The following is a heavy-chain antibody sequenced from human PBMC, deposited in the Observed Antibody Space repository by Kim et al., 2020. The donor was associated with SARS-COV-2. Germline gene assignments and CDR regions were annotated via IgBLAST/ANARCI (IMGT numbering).Heavy chain of an antibody. Sequence: SVKVSCKASGGTFSSYAISWVRQAPGQGLEWMGRIIPILGIANYAQKFQGRVTITADKSTSTAYMELSSLRSEDTAVYYCAREDERSSGYYLTRNYGMDVWGQGTTVTVSS. V-gene: IGHV1-69*04. CDR1: GGTFSSYA. J-gene: IGHJ6*02. D-gene: IGHD3-22*01. CDR3: AREDERSSGYYLTRNYGMDV. CDR2: IIPILGIA.